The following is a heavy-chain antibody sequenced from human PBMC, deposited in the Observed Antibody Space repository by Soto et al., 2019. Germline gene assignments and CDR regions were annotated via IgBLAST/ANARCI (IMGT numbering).Heavy chain of an antibody. V-gene: IGHV1-18*01. CDR2: ISPYNGDT. CDR1: GYTFTSHG. CDR3: ARIVRGSTVGYYYYMAV. J-gene: IGHJ6*03. Sequence: QVQLVQSGAEVKKPGASVKVSCKTSGYTFTSHGISWVRQAPGQGLEWMGWISPYNGDTNYAQKLQGRVSVTTDSFTRTAYMELRSLRSEDTAVYYCARIVRGSTVGYYYYMAVWGKGTTVTVSS. D-gene: IGHD3-10*01.